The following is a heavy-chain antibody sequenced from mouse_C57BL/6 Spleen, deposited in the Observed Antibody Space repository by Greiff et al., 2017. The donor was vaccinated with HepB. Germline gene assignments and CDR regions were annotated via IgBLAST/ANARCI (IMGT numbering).Heavy chain of an antibody. CDR3: ALHLYDYDEGRAFAY. CDR1: GYTFTSYW. CDR2: IYPGSGST. D-gene: IGHD2-4*01. J-gene: IGHJ3*01. V-gene: IGHV1-55*01. Sequence: QVQLQQPGAELVKPGASVKMSCKASGYTFTSYWITWVKQRPGQGLEWIGDIYPGSGSTNYNEKFKSKATLTVDTSSSTAYMQLSSLTSEDSAVYYCALHLYDYDEGRAFAYWGQGTLVTVSA.